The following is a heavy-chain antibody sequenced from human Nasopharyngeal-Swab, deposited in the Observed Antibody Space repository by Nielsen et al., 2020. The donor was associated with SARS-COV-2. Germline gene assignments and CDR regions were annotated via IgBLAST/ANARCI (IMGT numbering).Heavy chain of an antibody. V-gene: IGHV3-48*01. J-gene: IGHJ4*02. CDR2: ISSSSSTI. CDR1: GFTFSSYS. D-gene: IGHD3-16*01. CDR3: VLIQGTASLGSSPNFDY. Sequence: GGSLRLSCAASGFTFSSYSMNWVRQAPGKGLEWVSYISSSSSTIYYADSVEGRFTISRDNAKNSLYLQMNSLRAEDTAVYYCVLIQGTASLGSSPNFDYWGQGTLVTVSS.